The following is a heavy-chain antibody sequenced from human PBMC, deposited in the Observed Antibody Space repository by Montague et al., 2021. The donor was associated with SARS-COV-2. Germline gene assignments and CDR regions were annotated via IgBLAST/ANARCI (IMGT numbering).Heavy chain of an antibody. CDR2: IYYSGST. V-gene: IGHV4-39*01. Sequence: SETLSLTCSVSGGSISSTSYYWGWIRQPPGKGLEWIGSIYYSGSTYYNPSLRSRVIISVDTSKNQFSLKLSSVTAADTAVYYCANPIVVVTASNYYGMDVWGQGTTVTVSS. CDR3: ANPIVVVTASNYYGMDV. CDR1: GGSISSTSYY. D-gene: IGHD2-21*02. J-gene: IGHJ6*02.